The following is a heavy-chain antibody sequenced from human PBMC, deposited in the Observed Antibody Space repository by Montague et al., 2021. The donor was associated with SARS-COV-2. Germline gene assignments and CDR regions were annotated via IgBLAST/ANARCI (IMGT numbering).Heavy chain of an antibody. J-gene: IGHJ3*02. CDR2: IYYSGTT. V-gene: IGHV4-59*01. CDR3: ARDQPAKISFKGAFDI. D-gene: IGHD3-3*01. Sequence: SETLSLTCTVSGGSITSYYWNWIRETPGTGLEWIGYIYYSGTTNYNPSLKIQVTISLDTPKNQFSLNLNSVTAADTAISYCARDQPAKISFKGAFDIWGQGRMVTVSS. CDR1: GGSITSYY.